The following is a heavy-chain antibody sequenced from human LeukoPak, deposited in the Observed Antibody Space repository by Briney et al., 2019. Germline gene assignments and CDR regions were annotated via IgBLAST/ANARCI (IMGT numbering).Heavy chain of an antibody. CDR3: ARDLMGIAYRGAFYY. CDR1: GFTFSSYG. V-gene: IGHV3-30*02. CDR2: IRYDGSNK. J-gene: IGHJ4*02. Sequence: PGGSLRLSCAASGFTFSSYGMHWVRQAPRQGLEWVAFIRYDGSNKYYADSVKGRFTISRDNAKNSLYLQMDSLRDEDTAVYYCARDLMGIAYRGAFYYWGQGTLVTVSS. D-gene: IGHD6-13*01.